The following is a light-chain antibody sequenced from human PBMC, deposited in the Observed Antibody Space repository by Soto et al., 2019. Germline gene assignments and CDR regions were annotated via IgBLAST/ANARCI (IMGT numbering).Light chain of an antibody. CDR3: MQALQAPRT. V-gene: IGKV2-28*01. J-gene: IGKJ2*01. CDR2: LGS. Sequence: DLVMTQSPLSLPVTPGEPASISCRSSQSLLYTDGYHYLDWYLQKPGQSPQLLIYLGSNRASGVADRFSGSGSGTDFTLKISRVEAEDVGIYYCMQALQAPRTFGQGTKLEIE. CDR1: QSLLYTDGYHY.